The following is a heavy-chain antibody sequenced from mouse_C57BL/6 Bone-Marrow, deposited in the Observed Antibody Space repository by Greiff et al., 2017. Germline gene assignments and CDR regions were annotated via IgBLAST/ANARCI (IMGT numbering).Heavy chain of an antibody. J-gene: IGHJ2*01. Sequence: QVQLQQPGAELVRPGSSVKLSCKASGYTFTSYWMDWVKQRPGQGLEWIGNIYPSDSETHYNQKFKDKATLTVEKSSSTAYMQLSSLTSEDSAVYYCARKDYGSSYAGYWGQGTTLTVSS. V-gene: IGHV1-61*01. CDR1: GYTFTSYW. CDR3: ARKDYGSSYAGY. CDR2: IYPSDSET. D-gene: IGHD1-1*01.